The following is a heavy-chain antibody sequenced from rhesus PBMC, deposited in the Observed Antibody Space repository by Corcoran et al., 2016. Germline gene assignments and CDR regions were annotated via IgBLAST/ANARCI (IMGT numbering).Heavy chain of an antibody. V-gene: IGHV1-200*01. J-gene: IGHJ4*01. Sequence: QVQLVQSGAEVKKPGTSVKLSCKASGYTFTSYYINWVRQAPGQVLEWMGMINPSNGNTGYAQKFQGRVTMTRYTSTSTAYMELNSLRSEDTAVYYCARGGRYYEDDYGYYRMGFDYWGQGVLVTVSS. D-gene: IGHD3-9*01. CDR2: INPSNGNT. CDR1: GYTFTSYY. CDR3: ARGGRYYEDDYGYYRMGFDY.